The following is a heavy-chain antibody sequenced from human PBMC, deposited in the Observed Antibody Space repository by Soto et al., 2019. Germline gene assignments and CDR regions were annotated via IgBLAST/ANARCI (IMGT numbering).Heavy chain of an antibody. CDR3: AAEYCSGGCLRPPHPWYYCYGMDA. D-gene: IGHD2-15*01. J-gene: IGHJ6*04. Sequence: ASVKVSCKASGYTFTGYYIHWVRQAPGQGLEWMGWINPNSGGTNYAQKFQGRVTMTRDTSISTAYMELSRLRSDDTAVYYCAAEYCSGGCLRPPHPWYYCYGMDAWGRGTTVTVAS. CDR1: GYTFTGYY. V-gene: IGHV1-2*02. CDR2: INPNSGGT.